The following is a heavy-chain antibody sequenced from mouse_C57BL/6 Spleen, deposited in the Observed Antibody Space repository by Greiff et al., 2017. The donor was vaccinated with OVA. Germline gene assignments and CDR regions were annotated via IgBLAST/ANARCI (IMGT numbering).Heavy chain of an antibody. CDR2: IDPSDSYT. J-gene: IGHJ2*01. V-gene: IGHV1-50*01. CDR3: ANYYGSSYGY. Sequence: QVQLQQPGAELVKPGASVKLSCKASGYTFTSYWMQWVKQRPGQGLEWIGEIDPSDSYTNYNQKFKGKATLTVDTSSSTAYMQLSSLTSEDSAVYYCANYYGSSYGYWGQGTTLTVSS. D-gene: IGHD1-1*01. CDR1: GYTFTSYW.